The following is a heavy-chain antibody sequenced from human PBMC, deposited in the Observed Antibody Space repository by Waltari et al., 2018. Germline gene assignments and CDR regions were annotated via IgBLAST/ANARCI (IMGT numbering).Heavy chain of an antibody. D-gene: IGHD2-15*01. CDR3: ARGNIVVVYDY. CDR2: INHSGST. J-gene: IGHJ4*02. Sequence: QVQLQQWGAGLLKPSETLSLTCAVYGGSFSGYYWSWIRQPPGKGLEWIGEINHSGSTNYNPSLKSRVTISVDTSKNQFSLKLSSVTAADTAVYYCARGNIVVVYDYWGQGTLVTVSS. CDR1: GGSFSGYY. V-gene: IGHV4-34*01.